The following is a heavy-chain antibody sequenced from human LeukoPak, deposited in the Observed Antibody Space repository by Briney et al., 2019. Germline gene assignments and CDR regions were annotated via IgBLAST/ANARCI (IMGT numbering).Heavy chain of an antibody. D-gene: IGHD2-2*01. Sequence: GGSLRLSCAASGFAFNNAWMNWVRQAPGKGLEWVGRIKSEADGETTDYAAPVEGRFIISRDDSENTLYLQMSSLKTEDTAVYYCVTDGSKGYWGQGTLVTVSS. CDR2: IKSEADGETT. V-gene: IGHV3-15*01. J-gene: IGHJ4*02. CDR3: VTDGSKGY. CDR1: GFAFNNAW.